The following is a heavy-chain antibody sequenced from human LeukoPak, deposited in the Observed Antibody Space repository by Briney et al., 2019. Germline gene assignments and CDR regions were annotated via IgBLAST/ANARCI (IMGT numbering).Heavy chain of an antibody. V-gene: IGHV4-59*05. D-gene: IGHD3-10*01. CDR1: GDSISSNY. CDR3: ARTMVRGVIIS. Sequence: SETLSLTCTVSGDSISSNYWSWIRQPPGKGLEWIGSIYYSGSIYYNPSLKSRVTISVDTSKNQFSLKLSSVTAADTAVYYCARTMVRGVIISWGQGTLVTVSS. CDR2: IYYSGSI. J-gene: IGHJ4*02.